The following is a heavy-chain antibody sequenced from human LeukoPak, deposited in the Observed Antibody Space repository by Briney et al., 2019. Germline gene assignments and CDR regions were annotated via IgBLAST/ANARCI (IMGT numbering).Heavy chain of an antibody. V-gene: IGHV3-33*01. J-gene: IGHJ4*02. CDR3: ARDGRKYSGGWTGY. Sequence: GRSLRLSCAASGFTFSSYGMHWVRQAPGKGLEWVAVIWYDGSNKYYADSVKGRFTISRDNSKNTLYLQMNSLRAEDTAVYYCARDGRKYSGGWTGYWGQGTLVTVSS. CDR2: IWYDGSNK. D-gene: IGHD6-19*01. CDR1: GFTFSSYG.